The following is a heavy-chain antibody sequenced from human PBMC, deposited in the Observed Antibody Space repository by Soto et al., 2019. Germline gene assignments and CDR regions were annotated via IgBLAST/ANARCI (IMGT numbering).Heavy chain of an antibody. CDR1: GGSIYRSGYY. D-gene: IGHD2-15*01. CDR3: GKVLVGATGHTDSDS. V-gene: IGHV4-39*01. J-gene: IGHJ4*02. CDR2: IDYNGVT. Sequence: XGTLSLTCTVSGGSIYRSGYYWGCIRQPPGRGLEWIGNIDYNGVTYSNPSLKSRVTISRDTSKNQFSLKLTSVTAADTALYYCGKVLVGATGHTDSDSWGPGTLVTVPS.